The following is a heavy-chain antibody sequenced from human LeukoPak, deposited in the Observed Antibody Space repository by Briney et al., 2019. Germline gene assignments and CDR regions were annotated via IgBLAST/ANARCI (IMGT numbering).Heavy chain of an antibody. J-gene: IGHJ6*02. CDR1: GFTFCTYW. Sequence: GGTLRLFCAASGFTFCTYWLNWARQAPGQGLEWVASINPSGSVKYYVNSVKGRFTISRDNAKNSLYLQMSNLRAEDTAVYFCARGGGLDVWGQGATVTVSS. D-gene: IGHD3-16*01. CDR3: ARGGGLDV. V-gene: IGHV3-7*03. CDR2: INPSGSVK.